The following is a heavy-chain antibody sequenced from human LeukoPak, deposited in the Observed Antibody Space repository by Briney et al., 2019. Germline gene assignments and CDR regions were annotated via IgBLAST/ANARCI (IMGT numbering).Heavy chain of an antibody. CDR3: ARSSGSYLQTLLDY. J-gene: IGHJ4*02. Sequence: GASVKVSGKASGYTFTSYGISWVRQAPGQGLEWMGWISAYNGNTNYAQKLQGRVTMTTDTSTSTAYMELRSLRSDDTAVYYCARSSGSYLQTLLDYWGQGTLATVSS. D-gene: IGHD1-26*01. CDR2: ISAYNGNT. V-gene: IGHV1-18*01. CDR1: GYTFTSYG.